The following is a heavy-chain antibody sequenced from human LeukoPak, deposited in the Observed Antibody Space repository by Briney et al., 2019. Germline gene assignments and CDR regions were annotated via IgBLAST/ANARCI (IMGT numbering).Heavy chain of an antibody. Sequence: SETLSLTCTVSGGSISSGSYYWSWIRQPAGKGLEWIGRIYTSGSTNYSPSLKSRVTISVDTSKNQFSLKLSSVTAADTAVYYCAREVTMVRGLSDVWGKGTTVTISS. CDR3: AREVTMVRGLSDV. CDR1: GGSISSGSYY. D-gene: IGHD3-10*01. CDR2: IYTSGST. V-gene: IGHV4-61*02. J-gene: IGHJ6*04.